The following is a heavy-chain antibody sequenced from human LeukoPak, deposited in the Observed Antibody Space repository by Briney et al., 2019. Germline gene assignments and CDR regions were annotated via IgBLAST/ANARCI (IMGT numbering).Heavy chain of an antibody. D-gene: IGHD6-19*01. CDR3: ATHSIAVAAYFDY. CDR1: GYSFTSYW. CDR2: IYPGDSDT. J-gene: IGHJ4*02. Sequence: GESLKISCKGSGYSFTSYWIGWVRQMPGKGLEWMGIIYPGDSDTRYSPSFQGQVTISADKSISTAYLQWSSLKASDTAMYYCATHSIAVAAYFDYWGQGTLVTVSS. V-gene: IGHV5-51*01.